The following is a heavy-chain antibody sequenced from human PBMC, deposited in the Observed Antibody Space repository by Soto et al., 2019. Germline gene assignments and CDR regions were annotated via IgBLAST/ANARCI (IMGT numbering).Heavy chain of an antibody. CDR2: INHSGST. J-gene: IGHJ5*02. CDR3: ARGISFDP. V-gene: IGHV4-34*01. Sequence: NPSATLYVTCAVYGGSFIGYYWSWIRQPPGKGLEWIGEINHSGSTNYNPSLKSRVTISVDTSKNQFSLKLSSVTAADTAVYYCARGISFDPWGQGTLVTVSS. CDR1: GGSFIGYY.